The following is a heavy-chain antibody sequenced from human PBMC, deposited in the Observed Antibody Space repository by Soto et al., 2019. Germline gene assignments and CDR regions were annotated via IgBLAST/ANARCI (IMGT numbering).Heavy chain of an antibody. D-gene: IGHD3-3*01. V-gene: IGHV4-59*01. J-gene: IGHJ5*02. CDR1: GGSISSYY. CDR2: IYYSGST. Sequence: QVQLQESGPGLVKPSETLSLTCTVSGGSISSYYWSWIRQPPGKGLEWIGYIYYSGSTNYNPSLKSRVTISVDTSKNQSSLKLSSVTAADTAVYCCARDREAIFGVAGGWFDPWGQGTLVTVSS. CDR3: ARDREAIFGVAGGWFDP.